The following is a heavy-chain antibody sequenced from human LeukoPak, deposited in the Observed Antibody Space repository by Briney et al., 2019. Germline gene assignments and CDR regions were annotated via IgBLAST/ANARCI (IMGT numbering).Heavy chain of an antibody. CDR2: ISGGGGST. D-gene: IGHD1-26*01. J-gene: IGHJ4*02. CDR1: GFSFSNYS. V-gene: IGHV3-23*01. CDR3: AKGGKWDVTPFDY. Sequence: GGSLRLSCAASGFSFSNYSMNWVRQAPRKGLEWVSTISGGGGSTYYADSVKGRFTISRDNSKNTLYLQVNSLRAEDTAVYYCAKGGKWDVTPFDYWGQGTLVTVSS.